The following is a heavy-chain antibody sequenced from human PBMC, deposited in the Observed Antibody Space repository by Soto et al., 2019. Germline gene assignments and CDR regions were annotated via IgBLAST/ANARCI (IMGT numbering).Heavy chain of an antibody. CDR1: GFTFSTSG. Sequence: QVQLVESGGGVVQPGRSLRLSCAASGFTFSTSGMHWVRQAPGKGLEWVAVISDDGSKKYYADSVKGRFTISRDNSKNTRYLQRNSLRAGDTAVYYCAKEWVYDSSGWYFNYWGQGTLVAVSS. CDR3: AKEWVYDSSGWYFNY. CDR2: ISDDGSKK. D-gene: IGHD3-22*01. V-gene: IGHV3-30*18. J-gene: IGHJ4*02.